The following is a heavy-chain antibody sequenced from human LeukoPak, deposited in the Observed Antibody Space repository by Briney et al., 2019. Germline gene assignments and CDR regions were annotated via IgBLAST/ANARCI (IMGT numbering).Heavy chain of an antibody. J-gene: IGHJ3*02. CDR2: ISSSGSTK. CDR3: ARVPNDAFDI. V-gene: IGHV3-11*04. Sequence: GGSLRLSCAASGFTFSDYYMSWIRQAPGKGLKLFSYISSSGSTKYYADSVKGRFTISRDNAKNSLYLQMNSLRAEDTAVYYCARVPNDAFDIWGQGTMVTVSS. CDR1: GFTFSDYY.